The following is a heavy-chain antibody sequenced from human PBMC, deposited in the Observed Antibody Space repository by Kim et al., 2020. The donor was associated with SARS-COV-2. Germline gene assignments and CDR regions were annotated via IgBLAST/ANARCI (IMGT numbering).Heavy chain of an antibody. V-gene: IGHV4-31*03. CDR1: GGSISSGGYY. CDR3: ARVGRDYYGSGSYFLDY. D-gene: IGHD3-10*01. J-gene: IGHJ4*02. CDR2: IYYSGST. Sequence: SETLSLTCTVSGGSISSGGYYWSWIRQHPGKGLEWIGYIYYSGSTYYNPSLKSRVTISVDTAKNQFSLKLSSVTAADTAVYYCARVGRDYYGSGSYFLDYWGQGTRVAVSS.